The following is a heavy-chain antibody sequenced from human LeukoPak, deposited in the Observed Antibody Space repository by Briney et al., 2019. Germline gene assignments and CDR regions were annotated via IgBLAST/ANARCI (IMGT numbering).Heavy chain of an antibody. CDR1: GFSFGSYW. Sequence: GGSLRLSCAASGFSFGSYWMHWVRQAPGKGLVWVSRINSNGRSTSYADSVKGRFTISRDNAKNTLYLEMNNLRAEDTAVYYCTRDVWGDRDNYFDCWGQGTLVTVSS. J-gene: IGHJ4*02. CDR2: INSNGRST. D-gene: IGHD2-8*01. CDR3: TRDVWGDRDNYFDC. V-gene: IGHV3-74*01.